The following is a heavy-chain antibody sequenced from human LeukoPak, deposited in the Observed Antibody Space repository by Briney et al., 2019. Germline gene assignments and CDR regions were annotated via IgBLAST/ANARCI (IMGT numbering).Heavy chain of an antibody. CDR2: IKRDGSEK. D-gene: IGHD3-9*01. V-gene: IGHV3-7*04. CDR1: GFTFSTYW. J-gene: IGHJ3*02. Sequence: GESLKISCAASGFTFSTYWMSWVRQAPGKGLEWVANIKRDGSEKFQVDSVKGRFTISRDNAKNSLYLEVNSLRAEDTAVYYCARGGWDFDWLKGAFDIWGQGTMVTVSS. CDR3: ARGGWDFDWLKGAFDI.